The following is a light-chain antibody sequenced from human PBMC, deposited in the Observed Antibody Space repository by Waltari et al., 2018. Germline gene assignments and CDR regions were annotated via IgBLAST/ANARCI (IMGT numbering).Light chain of an antibody. V-gene: IGLV1-44*01. CDR1: NSKIGSNA. CDR3: AAWDDSLNGNV. Sequence: QSVLTQPPSASGTPGQRVTISCSGSNSKIGSNAVNWYQQLPGTAPKLLIYSDNQRPSGVPDRFSGSKSGTSASLAISGLQSEDEADYYCAAWDDSLNGNVFGSGTKVTV. J-gene: IGLJ6*01. CDR2: SDN.